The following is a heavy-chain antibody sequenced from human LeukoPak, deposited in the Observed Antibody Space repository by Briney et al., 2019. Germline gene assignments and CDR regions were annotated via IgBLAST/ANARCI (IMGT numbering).Heavy chain of an antibody. D-gene: IGHD2-15*01. Sequence: SVKVSCKASGGTFSSYAISWVRQAPGQGLEWMGGIIPIFGTANYAQKFQGRVTITADESTSTAYMELSSLRSEDTAMYYCASGGADCSGGSCYSVYYYGMDVWGQGTTVTVSS. CDR3: ASGGADCSGGSCYSVYYYGMDV. CDR1: GGTFSSYA. CDR2: IIPIFGTA. V-gene: IGHV1-69*13. J-gene: IGHJ6*02.